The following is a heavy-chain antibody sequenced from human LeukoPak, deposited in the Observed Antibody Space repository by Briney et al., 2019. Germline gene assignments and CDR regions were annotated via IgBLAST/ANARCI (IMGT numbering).Heavy chain of an antibody. CDR1: GFTFSSYA. V-gene: IGHV3-23*01. CDR3: AKVLRSDYAWGSYRYPDY. Sequence: GGSLRLSCAASGFTFSSYAITWVRQAPGKGLEWVSVISGSGGSTSYADSVKGRFTISRDNSKNTLYLQMNSLRAEDTAVYYCAKVLRSDYAWGSYRYPDYWGQGTLVTVSS. J-gene: IGHJ4*02. CDR2: ISGSGGST. D-gene: IGHD3-16*02.